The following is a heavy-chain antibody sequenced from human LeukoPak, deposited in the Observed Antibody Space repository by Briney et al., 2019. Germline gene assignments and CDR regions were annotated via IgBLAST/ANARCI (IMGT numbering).Heavy chain of an antibody. CDR1: EYTFPGHH. CDR3: ARDGYGGNSFDY. D-gene: IGHD4-23*01. CDR2: INPKNGGT. Sequence: ASVKVSCKASEYTFPGHHIHWVRQAPGQGLEWMGWINPKNGGTNYAQKFQGRVTMTRDTSINTAFMELSRLNSDDTAVYFCARDGYGGNSFDYWGQGTLVTVSS. V-gene: IGHV1-2*02. J-gene: IGHJ4*02.